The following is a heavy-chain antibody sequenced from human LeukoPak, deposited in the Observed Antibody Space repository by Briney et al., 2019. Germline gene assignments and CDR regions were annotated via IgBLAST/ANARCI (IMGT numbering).Heavy chain of an antibody. CDR2: INPSGGST. CDR3: ARVSLERWLQQTPCFDP. D-gene: IGHD5-24*01. V-gene: IGHV1-46*01. J-gene: IGHJ5*02. Sequence: GASGKVSCKPSGYTFTSYYMHWGRQATGQGLEWMGIINPSGGSTNYAHNIHSRLTMTRDTSTTTVYMKLSSLRSEDTAIYYCARVSLERWLQQTPCFDPWGQGTLVTVSS. CDR1: GYTFTSYY.